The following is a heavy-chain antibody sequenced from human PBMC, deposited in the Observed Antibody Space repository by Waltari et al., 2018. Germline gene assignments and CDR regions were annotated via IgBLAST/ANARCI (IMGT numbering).Heavy chain of an antibody. D-gene: IGHD6-6*01. J-gene: IGHJ4*02. CDR2: INHSGKT. Sequence: QVQLQQWGAGLLKPSETLSLPCAVYGGDLSDHYWIWIRQPPGKGLEWIGEINHSGKTNYNSSLKSRVTISIDTSMNQFSLKVTSVTAADTSVYYCARVGYSSSSGNYLDHWGQGTLVTVSS. CDR3: ARVGYSSSSGNYLDH. V-gene: IGHV4-34*01. CDR1: GGDLSDHY.